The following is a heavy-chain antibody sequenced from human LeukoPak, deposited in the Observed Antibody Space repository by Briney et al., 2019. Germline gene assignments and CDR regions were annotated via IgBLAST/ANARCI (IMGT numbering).Heavy chain of an antibody. CDR2: IYTSGST. CDR1: GGSISSGSYY. J-gene: IGHJ4*02. V-gene: IGHV4-61*02. Sequence: PSQTLSLTCTVSGGSISSGSYYWSWIRQLAGKGLEWIGRIYTSGSTNYNPSLKSRVTISVDTSKNQFSLKLSSVTAADTAVYYCARVFPGGGYFDYWGQGTLVTVSS. CDR3: ARVFPGGGYFDY. D-gene: IGHD3-16*01.